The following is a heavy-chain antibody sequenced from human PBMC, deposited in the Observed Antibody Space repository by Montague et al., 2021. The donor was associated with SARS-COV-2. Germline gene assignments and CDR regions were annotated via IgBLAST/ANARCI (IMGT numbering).Heavy chain of an antibody. CDR3: AWGMYGLTATPDAFDI. J-gene: IGHJ3*02. CDR1: GGSIRCIYNY. CDR2: IYSSGTT. Sequence: TLSLTCTVSGGSIRCIYNYWIWIRQHPGKGRDGSGYIYSSGTTXYXXXXRXRVTISVDTSKKQFYLKLSSVTAADTAVYYCAWGMYGLTATPDAFDIWGQGTMVSVSS. V-gene: IGHV4-31*03. D-gene: IGHD1/OR15-1a*01.